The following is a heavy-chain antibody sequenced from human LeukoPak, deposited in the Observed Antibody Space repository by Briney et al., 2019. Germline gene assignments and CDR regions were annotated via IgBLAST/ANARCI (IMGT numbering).Heavy chain of an antibody. CDR1: GYSISSDYY. CDR3: TRLRGVTTHYFDY. D-gene: IGHD4-17*01. J-gene: IGHJ4*02. CDR2: IYHSGTT. V-gene: IGHV4-38-2*01. Sequence: SETLSLTCAVSGYSISSDYYWGWIRQPPGKGLELIGSIYHSGTTYYNPSLKSRVTISIDTSKNQFSLKLSSVTAADTAVYYCTRLRGVTTHYFDYWGQGTLVTVSS.